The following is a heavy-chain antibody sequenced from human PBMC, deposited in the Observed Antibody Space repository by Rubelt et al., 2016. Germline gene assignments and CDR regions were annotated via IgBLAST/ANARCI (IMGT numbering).Heavy chain of an antibody. Sequence: VAEIKEDGSEKYCGDSVKGRFTISRHNAKNSVYLQMNSLRAVETAVDYCARAGGYDFWSGYSYNWFDPWGQGTLVTVSS. D-gene: IGHD3-3*01. CDR2: IKEDGSEK. CDR3: ARAGGYDFWSGYSYNWFDP. V-gene: IGHV3-7*01. J-gene: IGHJ5*02.